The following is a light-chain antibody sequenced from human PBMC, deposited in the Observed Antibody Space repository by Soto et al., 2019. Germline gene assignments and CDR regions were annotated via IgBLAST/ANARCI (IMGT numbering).Light chain of an antibody. CDR3: LQDYNYPWT. CDR1: QDISNY. Sequence: DIQLTQSPSFLSASVGDRVTITCRASQDISNYLAWYQQKLGKAPKFLIYATSTVQSGVPSRFSGSGSGTDFTLTISSLQPEDFATYYCLQDYNYPWTFGQGTKVDIK. CDR2: ATS. J-gene: IGKJ1*01. V-gene: IGKV1-9*01.